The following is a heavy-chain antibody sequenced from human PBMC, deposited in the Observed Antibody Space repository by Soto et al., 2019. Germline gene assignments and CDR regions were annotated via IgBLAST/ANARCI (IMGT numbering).Heavy chain of an antibody. V-gene: IGHV4-4*07. CDR2: IYTSGST. D-gene: IGHD3-22*01. CDR3: ARDRKLRVSYYDSSGYYYFDY. Sequence: PSETLSLTCTVSGGSISSYYWSWIRQPAGKGLEWIGRIYTSGSTNYNPSLKSRVTMSVDTSKNQFSLKLSSVTAADTAVYYCARDRKLRVSYYDSSGYYYFDYWGQGTLVTVSS. CDR1: GGSISSYY. J-gene: IGHJ4*02.